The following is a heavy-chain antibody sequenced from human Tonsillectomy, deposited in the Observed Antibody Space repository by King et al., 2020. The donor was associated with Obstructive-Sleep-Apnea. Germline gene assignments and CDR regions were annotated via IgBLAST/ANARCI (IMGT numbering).Heavy chain of an antibody. J-gene: IGHJ4*02. Sequence: VQLVESGGGLVQPGGSLRLSCAASGFTFSNYNMNWVRQAPGKGLEWVSFISTSSSTIYYADSVKGRFTISRDNAKNSLYLQMNTLRADDSAIYYCARDPMANIWGPANWMDYWGQGTLVTVSS. CDR3: ARDPMANIWGPANWMDY. CDR2: ISTSSSTI. D-gene: IGHD5-24*01. CDR1: GFTFSNYN. V-gene: IGHV3-48*04.